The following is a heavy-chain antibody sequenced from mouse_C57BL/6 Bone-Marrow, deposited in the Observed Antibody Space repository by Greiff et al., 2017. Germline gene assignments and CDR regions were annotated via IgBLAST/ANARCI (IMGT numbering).Heavy chain of an antibody. V-gene: IGHV5-6*01. CDR3: ARRMIRAMDY. CDR2: ISSGGSYT. D-gene: IGHD2-4*01. CDR1: GFTFSSYG. Sequence: EVHLVESGGDLVKPGGSLKLSCAASGFTFSSYGMSWVRQTPEKRLEWVATISSGGSYTYYPDSVKGRFTISRDNAKNTLYLQMSSLKSEDTAMYYCARRMIRAMDYWGQGTSVTVSS. J-gene: IGHJ4*01.